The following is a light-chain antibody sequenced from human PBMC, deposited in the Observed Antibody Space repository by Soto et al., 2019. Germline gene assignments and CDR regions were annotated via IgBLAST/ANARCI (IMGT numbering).Light chain of an antibody. CDR3: QQYFDNSIT. CDR2: WAS. Sequence: EIVMTQSPATLSVSPGERATLSCRASQSISNNLAWYQQKPRQPPKLLIYWASIRASGVPDRFSGSGSGTDFTLTISSLQAEDVAVYYCQQYFDNSITFGQGKRLEIK. J-gene: IGKJ5*01. V-gene: IGKV3D-15*01. CDR1: QSISNN.